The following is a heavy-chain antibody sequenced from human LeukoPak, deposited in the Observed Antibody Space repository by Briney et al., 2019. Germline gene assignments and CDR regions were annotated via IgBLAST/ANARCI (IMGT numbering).Heavy chain of an antibody. CDR1: GFTFSSYS. D-gene: IGHD3-22*01. V-gene: IGHV3-21*01. CDR2: ISSSSSYI. J-gene: IGHJ4*02. CDR3: ARDYYYDSSGYYDY. Sequence: GGPLRLSCAASGFTFSSYSMNWVRQAPGNGLEWVSSISSSSSYIYYADSVKGRFTISRDNAKNSLYLQMNSLRAEDTAVYYCARDYYYDSSGYYDYWGQGALVTVSS.